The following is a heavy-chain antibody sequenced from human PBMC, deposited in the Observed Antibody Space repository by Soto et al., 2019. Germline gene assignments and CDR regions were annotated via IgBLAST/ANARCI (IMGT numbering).Heavy chain of an antibody. V-gene: IGHV6-1*01. CDR3: ARDLVRGVMYGMDF. CDR2: TYYRSKWYN. J-gene: IGHJ6*02. D-gene: IGHD3-10*01. Sequence: QTLLLTCAISGDNVPNNGGAWNGIRQSPSRGLEWLGRTYYRSKWYNDYAVSVKSRITINPDTSKNQFSLQLNSVTPEDTAVYYCARDLVRGVMYGMDFWGQGTTVTVSS. CDR1: GDNVPNNGGA.